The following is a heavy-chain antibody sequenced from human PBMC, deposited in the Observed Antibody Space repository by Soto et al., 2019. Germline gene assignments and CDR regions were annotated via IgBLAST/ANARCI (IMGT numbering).Heavy chain of an antibody. J-gene: IGHJ6*02. CDR3: ASPIVLVPAAPLYYYGMDV. CDR1: GGTFSSYA. V-gene: IGHV1-69*13. CDR2: IIPIFGTA. Sequence: GASVKVSCKASGGTFSSYAISWVRQAPGQGLEWMGGIIPIFGTANYAQKFQGRVTITADESTSTAYMELSSLRSEDTAVYYCASPIVLVPAAPLYYYGMDVWGQGTTVTVSS. D-gene: IGHD2-2*01.